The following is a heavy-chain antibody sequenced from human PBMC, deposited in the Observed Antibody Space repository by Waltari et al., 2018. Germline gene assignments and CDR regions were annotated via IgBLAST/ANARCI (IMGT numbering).Heavy chain of an antibody. CDR2: ISSSSSTI. CDR1: GFTFSSYS. CDR3: AKIGGQLAPDY. Sequence: EVQLVESGGGLVQPGGSLRLSCAASGFTFSSYSMNWVRQAPGKGLGWVSYISSSSSTIYYAASVKGRFTISRDNAKNSLYLQMNSLRADDTAVYYCAKIGGQLAPDYWGQGTLVTVSS. D-gene: IGHD6-6*01. V-gene: IGHV3-48*01. J-gene: IGHJ4*02.